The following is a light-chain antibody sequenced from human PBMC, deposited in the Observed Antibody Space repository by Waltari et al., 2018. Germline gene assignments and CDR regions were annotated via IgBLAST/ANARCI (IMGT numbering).Light chain of an antibody. CDR2: GAS. Sequence: EIVMTQSPATPSVSPGERATLSCRASQSVSSNLAWYQQTPGQAPRLLIYGASTRATGIPARFSGSGSGTEFTLTISSLQSEDFAVYYCQQYNNWPPMYTFGQGTKLEIK. J-gene: IGKJ2*01. CDR1: QSVSSN. V-gene: IGKV3-15*01. CDR3: QQYNNWPPMYT.